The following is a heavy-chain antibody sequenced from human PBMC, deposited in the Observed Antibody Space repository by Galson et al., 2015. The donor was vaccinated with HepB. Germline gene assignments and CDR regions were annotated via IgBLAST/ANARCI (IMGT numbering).Heavy chain of an antibody. CDR1: GFTFSSYD. Sequence: SLRLSCAASGFTFSSYDMHWVRQATGKGLEWVSAIGTAGGTYYPGSVKGRFTISRENAKNSLYLQMNSLRAGDTAVYYCARDRRGAYDMWGQGTMVTVSS. J-gene: IGHJ3*02. V-gene: IGHV3-13*01. D-gene: IGHD3-10*01. CDR3: ARDRRGAYDM. CDR2: IGTAGGT.